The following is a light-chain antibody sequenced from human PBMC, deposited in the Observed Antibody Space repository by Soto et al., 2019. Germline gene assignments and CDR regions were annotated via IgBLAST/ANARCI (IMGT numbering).Light chain of an antibody. CDR3: ETWDSIIHWV. V-gene: IGLV4-60*02. CDR1: SGHSSYI. CDR2: LEGSGSY. Sequence: QPVLTQSSSASASLGSSVNLTCTLSSGHSSYIIAWHQQQPGKAPRYLMKLEGSGSYNKGSGVPDRFSGSSSGADRYLIISNLQFEDEADYYCETWDSIIHWVFGGGTKVTVL. J-gene: IGLJ3*02.